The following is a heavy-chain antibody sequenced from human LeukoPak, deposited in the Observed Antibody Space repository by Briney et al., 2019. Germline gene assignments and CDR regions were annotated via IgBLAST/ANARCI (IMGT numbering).Heavy chain of an antibody. CDR1: GGSFSGYY. Sequence: SETLSLTCAVYGGSFSGYYWSWIRQPPGKGLEWIGEINHSGSTNYNPSLKSRVTISVDTSKNQFSLKLSSVTAADTAVYYCARHRDPDYGGNFGRRFPKRYNWFDPWGQGTLVTVSS. CDR2: INHSGST. CDR3: ARHRDPDYGGNFGRRFPKRYNWFDP. D-gene: IGHD4-23*01. J-gene: IGHJ5*02. V-gene: IGHV4-34*01.